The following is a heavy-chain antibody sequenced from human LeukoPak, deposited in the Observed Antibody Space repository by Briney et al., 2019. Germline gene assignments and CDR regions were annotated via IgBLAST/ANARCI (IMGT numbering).Heavy chain of an antibody. CDR3: TRDHCRGDNCPSFDY. CDR1: VYTFTSFG. V-gene: IGHV1-18*04. Sequence: ASVTVSFTPSVYTFTSFGISWVRQAPGQGLEWMGWIGAYNGDTNYAQKFQGRVTMTTDTSTGTAYMDLRSLRSDDTAVYYCTRDHCRGDNCPSFDYWGQGTLVTVSS. J-gene: IGHJ4*02. CDR2: IGAYNGDT. D-gene: IGHD2-15*01.